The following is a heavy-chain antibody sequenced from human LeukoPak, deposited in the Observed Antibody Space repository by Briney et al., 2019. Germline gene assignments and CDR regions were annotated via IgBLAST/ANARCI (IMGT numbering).Heavy chain of an antibody. CDR2: ISSSSSYI. Sequence: GGSLRLSCSASGFTFSSYAMHWVRQAPGKGLEWVSSISSSSSYIYYADSVKGRFTISRDNAKNSLYLQMNSLRAEDTAVYYCARVAAGTADRGWFDPWGQGTLVTVSS. V-gene: IGHV3-21*01. CDR1: GFTFSSYA. CDR3: ARVAAGTADRGWFDP. J-gene: IGHJ5*02. D-gene: IGHD6-13*01.